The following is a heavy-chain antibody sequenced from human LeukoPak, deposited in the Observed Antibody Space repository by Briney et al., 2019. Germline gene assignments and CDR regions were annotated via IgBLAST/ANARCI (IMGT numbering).Heavy chain of an antibody. D-gene: IGHD2-21*02. CDR2: VRGSGSTT. V-gene: IGHV3-23*01. CDR3: AKTAIGENYYFDY. CDR1: GFTFSSYG. Sequence: GGSLSLSCAASGFTFSSYGMSWVRQAPGKGLEWVSTVRGSGSTTYYADSVKGRFTISRDNSKNTLSLQLNSLRAEDTAVYYCAKTAIGENYYFDYWGQGTLVTVSS. J-gene: IGHJ4*02.